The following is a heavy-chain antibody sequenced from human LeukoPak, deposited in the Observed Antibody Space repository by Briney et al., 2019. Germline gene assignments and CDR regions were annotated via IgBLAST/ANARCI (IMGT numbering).Heavy chain of an antibody. CDR2: IYGSGGSP. V-gene: IGHV3-23*01. J-gene: IGHJ5*02. D-gene: IGHD3-10*01. Sequence: PGGYLRLYCSASGFPFSRYALSWARQATGKGLEWVSAIYGSGGSPYYADSVKGRFTISRDTSETSLYLQMNGLRAEDTAVYYCAKGRRGSGNLVRGWFDPWGQGTLVTVSS. CDR3: AKGRRGSGNLVRGWFDP. CDR1: GFPFSRYA.